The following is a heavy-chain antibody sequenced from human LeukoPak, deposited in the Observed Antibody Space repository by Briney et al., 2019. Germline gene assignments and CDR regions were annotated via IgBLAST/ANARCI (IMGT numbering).Heavy chain of an antibody. D-gene: IGHD3-22*01. J-gene: IGHJ4*02. Sequence: GRSLRLSCAASGFTFSNYAMHWVRQAPGKGLEWVSGMSGSGSTHYADSVKGRFTISRDISKNTVYLQMNSLRAEDTAVYYCAKGSNLDPSGYYLHYFDYWGQGILVTVSS. V-gene: IGHV3-23*01. CDR2: MSGSGST. CDR1: GFTFSNYA. CDR3: AKGSNLDPSGYYLHYFDY.